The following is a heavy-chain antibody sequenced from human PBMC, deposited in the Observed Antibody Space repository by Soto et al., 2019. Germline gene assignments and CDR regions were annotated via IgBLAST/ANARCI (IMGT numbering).Heavy chain of an antibody. CDR3: ARVGSWVPYYYDSSPYTFENWFDP. CDR2: IYHGWST. Sequence: SETLSLTCAVSVYSISSGYYWGWLRQPPGKGLEWIGSIYHGWSTYYNPSLNSRVTLSIDMTNNHVSLILNSVTAADTAVYYCARVGSWVPYYYDSSPYTFENWFDPWGQGTLVTVSS. J-gene: IGHJ5*02. CDR1: VYSISSGYY. V-gene: IGHV4-38-2*01. D-gene: IGHD3-22*01.